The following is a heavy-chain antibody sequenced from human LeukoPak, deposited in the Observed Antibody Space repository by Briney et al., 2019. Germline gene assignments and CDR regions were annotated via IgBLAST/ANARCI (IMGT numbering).Heavy chain of an antibody. V-gene: IGHV7-4-1*02. CDR3: ARTAPMDIVVVPAAPPHFDY. D-gene: IGHD2-2*03. CDR1: GYTFTSYA. CDR2: INTNTGNP. J-gene: IGHJ4*02. Sequence: ASVKVSCKASGYTFTSYAMNWVRQAPGQRLEWMGWINTNTGNPTYAQGFTGRFVFSLDTSVSTAYLQISSLKAEDTAVYYCARTAPMDIVVVPAAPPHFDYWGQGTLVTVSS.